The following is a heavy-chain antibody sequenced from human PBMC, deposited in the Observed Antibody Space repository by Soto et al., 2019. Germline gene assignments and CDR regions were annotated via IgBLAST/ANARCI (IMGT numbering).Heavy chain of an antibody. J-gene: IGHJ6*02. CDR2: IYPGDSDI. D-gene: IGHD1-1*01. CDR3: ARNRRYNWNVDYCAMDV. Sequence: PGESLKISCKASGGSFTFYWIGLVRQMPGKGLEWMGIIYPGDSDIRYSPSFQGQVTISVDKSASTAYLQWSSLKASDTAIYYCARNRRYNWNVDYCAMDVWGQGTTVTVSS. CDR1: GGSFTFYW. V-gene: IGHV5-51*01.